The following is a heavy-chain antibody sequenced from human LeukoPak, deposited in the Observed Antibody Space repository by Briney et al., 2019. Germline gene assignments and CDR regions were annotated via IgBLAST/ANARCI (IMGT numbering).Heavy chain of an antibody. CDR3: ARTLVRGDTREQDDY. CDR1: GASITSYY. J-gene: IGHJ4*02. V-gene: IGHV4-59*01. D-gene: IGHD3-10*01. CDR2: VYYSGST. Sequence: PSETLSLTCTVSGASITSYYWSWIRQPPGRGLEWIGYVYYSGSTNYNPSLKSRVTMSIDTSKNQFSLKLTSVTAADTAVYYCARTLVRGDTREQDDYWGQGALVTVSS.